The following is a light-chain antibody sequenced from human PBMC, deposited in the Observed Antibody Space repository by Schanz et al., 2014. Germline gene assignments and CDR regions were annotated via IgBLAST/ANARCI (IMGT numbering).Light chain of an antibody. J-gene: IGKJ3*01. CDR2: DAS. CDR3: QQYSTWPPFT. Sequence: EVVLTQSPGSLSLSPGERGTLSCRASQSVSSDLAWFQQKPGQAPRLLIYDASTRATGIPARFSASGSGTEFTLTISSLQSEDFAVYYCQQYSTWPPFTFGPGTKVD. V-gene: IGKV3-15*01. CDR1: QSVSSD.